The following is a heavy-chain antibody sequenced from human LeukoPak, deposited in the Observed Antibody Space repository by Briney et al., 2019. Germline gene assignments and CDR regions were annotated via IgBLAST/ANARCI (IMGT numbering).Heavy chain of an antibody. CDR3: ARGDGSSPALFNY. J-gene: IGHJ4*02. CDR1: GYSFTSYW. V-gene: IGHV5-10-1*01. Sequence: GASLRISCKGSGYSFTSYWISWVRQMPGKGLEWMGRIVPSDSYTNYSPSFQGHVTISADKSISTAYLQWSSLKASDSAMYYCARGDGSSPALFNYWGQGTLVTVSS. D-gene: IGHD6-13*01. CDR2: IVPSDSYT.